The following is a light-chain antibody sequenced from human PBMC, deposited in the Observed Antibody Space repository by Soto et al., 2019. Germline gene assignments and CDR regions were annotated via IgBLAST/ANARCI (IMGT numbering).Light chain of an antibody. V-gene: IGLV2-23*01. CDR2: KDT. J-gene: IGLJ1*01. Sequence: QSVLTLRASVSGSPGQSITLSCASSYEGNFEHISWYQQHPGKGPNLIIYKDTRRPSGISARFSGSKSGNTASLTISGLQAEDEADYYCSSYTWSPTLYAFAGGTKVTVL. CDR1: SSYEGNFEH. CDR3: SSYTWSPTLYA.